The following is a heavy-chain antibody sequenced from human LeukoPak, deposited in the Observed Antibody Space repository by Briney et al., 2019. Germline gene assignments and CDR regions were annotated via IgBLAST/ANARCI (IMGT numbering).Heavy chain of an antibody. CDR1: GFTFSSYG. D-gene: IGHD3-22*01. Sequence: RSLRLSCAASGFTFSSYGMHWVRQAPGKGLEWVAVIWYDGSNKYYADSVKGRFTISRDNSKNTLYLQMNSLRAEDTAVYYCAKPGRGHYYDSSGYYYDYWGQGTLVTVSS. V-gene: IGHV3-33*06. CDR3: AKPGRGHYYDSSGYYYDY. J-gene: IGHJ4*02. CDR2: IWYDGSNK.